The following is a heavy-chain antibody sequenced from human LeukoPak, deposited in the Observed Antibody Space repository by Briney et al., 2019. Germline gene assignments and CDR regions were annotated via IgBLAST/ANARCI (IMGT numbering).Heavy chain of an antibody. CDR3: AREGYSSSWFDY. Sequence: GGFLRLSCAASGFTFSSYWISWVRQAPGKGLEWVANIKQDGSEKDYVDSVKGRFTISRDNAKNSLYLQMNSLRAEDTAVYYCAREGYSSSWFDYWGQGTLVTVSS. CDR1: GFTFSSYW. CDR2: IKQDGSEK. J-gene: IGHJ4*02. V-gene: IGHV3-7*03. D-gene: IGHD6-13*01.